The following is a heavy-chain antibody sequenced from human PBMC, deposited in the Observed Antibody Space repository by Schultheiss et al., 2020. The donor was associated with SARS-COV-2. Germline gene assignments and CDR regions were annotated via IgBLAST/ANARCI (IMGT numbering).Heavy chain of an antibody. Sequence: GESLKISCAAVGFTITNYWMTWVRQAPGMGLEWVANIKQDGSETYYVDSVKGPFTISRDNAKNSLFLQMNGLRAEDTAVYYCARGAVVPRGYWGQGTLVTVSS. CDR2: IKQDGSET. J-gene: IGHJ4*02. CDR1: GFTITNYW. D-gene: IGHD2-15*01. V-gene: IGHV3-7*01. CDR3: ARGAVVPRGY.